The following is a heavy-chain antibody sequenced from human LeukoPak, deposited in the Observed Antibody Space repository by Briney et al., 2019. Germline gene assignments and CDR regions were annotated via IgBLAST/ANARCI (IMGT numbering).Heavy chain of an antibody. Sequence: ASVKVSCKASGYTFTSYDINWVRQATGQGLEWMGWMNPNSGNTGYAQKFQGRVTMTRNTSISTAYMELSSLRSEDTAVYYCARGWRTMVRGPYRPSYYMDVWGKGTTVTISS. D-gene: IGHD3-10*01. V-gene: IGHV1-8*01. CDR2: MNPNSGNT. CDR3: ARGWRTMVRGPYRPSYYMDV. CDR1: GYTFTSYD. J-gene: IGHJ6*03.